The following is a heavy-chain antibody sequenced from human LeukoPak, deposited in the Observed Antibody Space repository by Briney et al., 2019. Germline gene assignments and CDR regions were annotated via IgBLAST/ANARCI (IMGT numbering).Heavy chain of an antibody. CDR3: VRDFRSADY. CDR1: GFTFSTYC. V-gene: IGHV3-74*03. CDR2: ICPDGTVT. Sequence: GGSLRLSCAASGFTFSTYCMHWVRQAPGKGPMWVSRICPDGTVTKYADSVKARFIISRDNARNPVYLQMNSLRVEDTAVYYCVRDFRSADYWGQGTLVTLSS. J-gene: IGHJ4*02.